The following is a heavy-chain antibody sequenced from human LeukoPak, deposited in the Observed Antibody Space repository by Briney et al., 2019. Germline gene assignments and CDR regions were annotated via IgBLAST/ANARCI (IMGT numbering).Heavy chain of an antibody. CDR3: ARSKGRDAYYFDY. V-gene: IGHV1-8*01. J-gene: IGHJ4*02. Sequence: ASVKLSCKASGYTFTSYDINWVRQATGQGLEWMGWMNPNSGNAGYAQRFQGRVTLTRNTSITTAYMELSSLRSEDTAVYYCARSKGRDAYYFDYWGQGTLVTVSS. CDR2: MNPNSGNA. CDR1: GYTFTSYD. D-gene: IGHD5-24*01.